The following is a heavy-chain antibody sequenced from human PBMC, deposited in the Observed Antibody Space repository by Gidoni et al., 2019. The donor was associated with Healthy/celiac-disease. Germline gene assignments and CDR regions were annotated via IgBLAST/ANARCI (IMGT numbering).Heavy chain of an antibody. CDR3: AKAIGGEDSSGYLNQLYAFDI. V-gene: IGHV3-9*01. Sequence: SLRLSCAASGFTFDDYAMHWVRQAPGKGLEWVSGISWNSGSIGYADSVKGRFTISRDNAKNSLYLQMNSLRAEDTALYYCAKAIGGEDSSGYLNQLYAFDIWGQGTMVTVSS. CDR1: GFTFDDYA. J-gene: IGHJ3*02. CDR2: ISWNSGSI. D-gene: IGHD3-22*01.